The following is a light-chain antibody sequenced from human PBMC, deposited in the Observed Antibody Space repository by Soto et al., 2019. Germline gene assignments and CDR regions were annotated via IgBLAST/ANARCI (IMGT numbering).Light chain of an antibody. Sequence: DFVMTQSPDSLAVSLGERATINCKSSQNVLYSSNNKNYLAWYQQKPRQPPKLLIYWASTRNSRVPDRFSGSWSGTDFTLTISSLQAEDVAVYYCQQYFSTPLTFGPGTKVDI. CDR3: QQYFSTPLT. J-gene: IGKJ3*01. CDR2: WAS. CDR1: QNVLYSSNNKNY. V-gene: IGKV4-1*01.